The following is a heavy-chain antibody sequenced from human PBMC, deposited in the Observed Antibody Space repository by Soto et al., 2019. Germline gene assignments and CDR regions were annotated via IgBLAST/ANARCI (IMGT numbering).Heavy chain of an antibody. CDR3: AKEQYSGYDRRGYGMDV. CDR2: ISGSGGST. V-gene: IGHV3-23*01. J-gene: IGHJ6*02. Sequence: GGSLRLSCAASGFTFSSYAMSWVRQAPGKGLEWVSAISGSGGSTYYADSVKGRFTISRDNSKNTLYLQMNSLRAEDTAVYHCAKEQYSGYDRRGYGMDVWGQGTTVTVSS. CDR1: GFTFSSYA. D-gene: IGHD5-12*01.